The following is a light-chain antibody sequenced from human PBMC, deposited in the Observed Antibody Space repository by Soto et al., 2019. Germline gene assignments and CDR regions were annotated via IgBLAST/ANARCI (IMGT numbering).Light chain of an antibody. J-gene: IGKJ5*01. CDR2: DAS. V-gene: IGKV1-33*01. Sequence: DIQMTQSPSSLSASVGDRVTITCQASRDIGKYLNWFQEKPGKAPKLLIYDASNLQTGVPSRFSGGGSGTDFSFTISSLQPEDFATYYCQQYNSLPPTFGQGKRLEI. CDR1: RDIGKY. CDR3: QQYNSLPPT.